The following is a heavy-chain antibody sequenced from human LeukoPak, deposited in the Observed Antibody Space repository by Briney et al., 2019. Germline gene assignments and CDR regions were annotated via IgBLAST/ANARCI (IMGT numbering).Heavy chain of an antibody. J-gene: IGHJ3*02. CDR2: MNPNSGNT. CDR3: ARFSIVVVPAAPSGDDAFDI. V-gene: IGHV1-8*01. D-gene: IGHD2-2*01. CDR1: GYTFTSYD. Sequence: ASVEVSCKASGYTFTSYDINWVRQATGQGLEWMGWMNPNSGNTGYAQKFQGRVTMTRNTSISTAYMELSSLRSEDTAVYYCARFSIVVVPAAPSGDDAFDIWGQGTMVTVSS.